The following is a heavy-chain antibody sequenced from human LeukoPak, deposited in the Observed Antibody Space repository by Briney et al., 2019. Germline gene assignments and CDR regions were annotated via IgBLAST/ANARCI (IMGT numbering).Heavy chain of an antibody. CDR2: ISRSGDSL. CDR1: GFPFRDYY. D-gene: IGHD3-9*01. CDR3: AREVVIFPDYYYYGMDV. J-gene: IGHJ6*02. Sequence: GGSLRLSCAASGFPFRDYYMTWIRQAPGKGLEWISHISRSGDSLYYADSVEGRFTISRDNAKNSLFLEMNSLRADDTAVYYCAREVVIFPDYYYYGMDVWGQGTTVTVSS. V-gene: IGHV3-11*01.